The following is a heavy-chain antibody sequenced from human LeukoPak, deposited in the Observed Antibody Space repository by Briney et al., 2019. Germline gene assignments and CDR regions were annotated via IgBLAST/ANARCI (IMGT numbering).Heavy chain of an antibody. J-gene: IGHJ4*02. V-gene: IGHV3-53*01. D-gene: IGHD3-10*01. CDR2: LYSDGNT. CDR1: GFTVITND. CDR3: ARGHGEGY. Sequence: GGSLRLSCAASGFTVITNDMTWVRQAPGKGLEWVSVLYSDGNTKYADSVQGRFTISRDNSKNTLYLEMNSLSPDDTAVYYCARGHGEGYWGQGTLVTVSS.